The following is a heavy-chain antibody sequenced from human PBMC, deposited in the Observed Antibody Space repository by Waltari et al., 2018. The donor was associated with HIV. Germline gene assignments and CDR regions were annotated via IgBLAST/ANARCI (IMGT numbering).Heavy chain of an antibody. Sequence: EVQLVESGGGLAKPGGYLRLSCEASGFTFSNFWMNWLRQSPGKSPDCISSINNCVVYTYYEDSVEGRFTNSRDNTKNTLSLQMNNLRPDDTAVYSCVKDSSWSLYHWGQG. J-gene: IGHJ1*01. CDR3: VKDSSWSLYH. D-gene: IGHD6-19*01. V-gene: IGHV3-21*04. CDR1: GFTFSNFW. CDR2: INNCVVYT.